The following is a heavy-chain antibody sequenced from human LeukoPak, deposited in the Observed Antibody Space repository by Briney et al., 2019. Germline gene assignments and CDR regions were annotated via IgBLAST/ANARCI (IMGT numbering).Heavy chain of an antibody. J-gene: IGHJ4*02. V-gene: IGHV3-30*18. CDR1: GFTFNNYV. Sequence: PGGSLRLSCAASGFTFNNYVMHWVRQAPGKGLEWVAVISFDGSKKYSVDSVXGRFTISRDNSKNTLYLQMNFLRVEDTAIYYXXKNLYGTYSRGPLFDSWGQGSLVTVSS. CDR3: XKNLYGTYSRGPLFDS. CDR2: ISFDGSKK. D-gene: IGHD2/OR15-2a*01.